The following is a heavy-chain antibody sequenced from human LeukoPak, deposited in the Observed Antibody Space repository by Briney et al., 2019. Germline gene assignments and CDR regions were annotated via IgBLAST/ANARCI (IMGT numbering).Heavy chain of an antibody. D-gene: IGHD5-24*01. V-gene: IGHV4-30-2*01. CDR1: GGSISSGGYS. Sequence: SQTLSLTCAVSGGSISSGGYSWSWIRQPPGKGLECIGYIYHGGSTYYNPSLKRRVTMSIDTSKNQFSLNLTSVTAADTAVYFCARDPDGYKFFDYWGRGRPVTVSS. CDR3: ARDPDGYKFFDY. CDR2: IYHGGST. J-gene: IGHJ4*02.